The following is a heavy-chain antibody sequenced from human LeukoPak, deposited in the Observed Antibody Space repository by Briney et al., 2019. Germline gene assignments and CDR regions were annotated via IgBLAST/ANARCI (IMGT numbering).Heavy chain of an antibody. Sequence: ASVKVSCKASGYTFTSYAMNWVRQAPGQGLEWMGWINPNSGGTNYAQKFQGRVTMTRDTSISTAYMELSRLRSDDTAVYYCARAYPHYYDSSGPIDYWGQGTLVTVSS. CDR2: INPNSGGT. V-gene: IGHV1-2*02. D-gene: IGHD3-22*01. CDR3: ARAYPHYYDSSGPIDY. CDR1: GYTFTSYA. J-gene: IGHJ4*02.